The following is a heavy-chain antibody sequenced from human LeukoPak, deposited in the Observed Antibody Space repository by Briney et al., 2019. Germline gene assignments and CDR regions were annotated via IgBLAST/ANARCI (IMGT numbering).Heavy chain of an antibody. J-gene: IGHJ4*02. CDR1: GVSISSCY. CDR2: IYLSGNT. D-gene: IGHD3-10*01. CDR3: ASGYVGSSPFEY. V-gene: IGHV4-4*07. Sequence: SETLSLTCTVSGVSISSCYWSWIRQSAGKGLEWIGRIYLSGNTKYNPPLKSRGTISVDKSKNQFSLKLSSVTAADTAMYYCASGYVGSSPFEYWGQGTLVTVSS.